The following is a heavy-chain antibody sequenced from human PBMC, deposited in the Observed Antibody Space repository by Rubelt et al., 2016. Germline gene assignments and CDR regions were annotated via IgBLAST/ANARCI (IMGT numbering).Heavy chain of an antibody. V-gene: IGHV3-30*14. D-gene: IGHD6-19*01. CDR3: QVAVANTLY. Sequence: QVQLVESGGGVVQPGRSLRLSCAASGFTFSSYAMHWVRQAPGKGLEWVAVISYDGSNKYYADSVKGRVTISRDNSKNTLYVQMSSLRAEDTAVYYCQVAVANTLYWGQGTLVTVSS. CDR2: ISYDGSNK. CDR1: GFTFSSYA. J-gene: IGHJ4*02.